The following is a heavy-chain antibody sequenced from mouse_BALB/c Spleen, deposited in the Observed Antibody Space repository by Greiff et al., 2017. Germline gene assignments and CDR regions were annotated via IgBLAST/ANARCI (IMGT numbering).Heavy chain of an antibody. CDR1: GYTFTSYW. V-gene: IGHV1-87*01. CDR3: ARRSGKGYYFDY. CDR2: IYPGDGDT. Sequence: QVQLQQSGAELARPGASVKLSCKASGYTFTSYWMQWVKQRPGQGLEWIGAIYPGDGDTRYTQKFKGKATLTADKSSSTAYMQLSSLASEDSAVYYCARRSGKGYYFDYWGQGTTLTVSS. J-gene: IGHJ2*01. D-gene: IGHD1-3*01.